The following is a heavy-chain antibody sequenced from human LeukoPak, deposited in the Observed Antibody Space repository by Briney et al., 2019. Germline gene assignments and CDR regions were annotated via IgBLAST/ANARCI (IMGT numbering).Heavy chain of an antibody. D-gene: IGHD3-10*01. CDR2: INSDGSST. CDR3: ARDHRGSGSRYYYYYMDV. V-gene: IGHV3-74*01. Sequence: GGSLRLSCAASGFTFRSYRMHWVRQAPGKGLVWVSRINSDGSSTSYADSVKGRFTISRDNAKNTLYLQMNSLRAEDTAVYYCARDHRGSGSRYYYYYMDVWGKGTPVTISS. CDR1: GFTFRSYR. J-gene: IGHJ6*03.